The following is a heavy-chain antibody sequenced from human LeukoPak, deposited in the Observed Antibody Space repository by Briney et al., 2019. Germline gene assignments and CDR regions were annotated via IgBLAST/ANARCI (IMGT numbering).Heavy chain of an antibody. D-gene: IGHD3-16*01. CDR3: ARDIHWFGLYHGNVL. Sequence: HSETLPPLSTVSGGSIITCYCSWIRQPPGKGLEWIGFIYYSGSTNYNPSLKSRVSMSVDTSKNQFSLKLRSVTAADTAVYYCARDIHWFGLYHGNVLWGRGTTVTVSS. J-gene: IGHJ6*02. CDR2: IYYSGST. V-gene: IGHV4-59*01. CDR1: GGSIITCY.